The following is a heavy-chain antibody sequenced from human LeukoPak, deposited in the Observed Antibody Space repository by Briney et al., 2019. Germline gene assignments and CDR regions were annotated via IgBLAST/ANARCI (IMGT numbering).Heavy chain of an antibody. Sequence: SETLSLTCTVSGGSISSGGYYWSWIRQHPGKGLEWIGYIYYSGSTYYNPSLKSRVTISVDTSKNQFSLKLSSVTAADTAVYYCARMYYDFWSGYYGNWFDPWGQGTLVTVSS. D-gene: IGHD3-3*01. CDR2: IYYSGST. J-gene: IGHJ5*02. CDR1: GGSISSGGYY. V-gene: IGHV4-31*03. CDR3: ARMYYDFWSGYYGNWFDP.